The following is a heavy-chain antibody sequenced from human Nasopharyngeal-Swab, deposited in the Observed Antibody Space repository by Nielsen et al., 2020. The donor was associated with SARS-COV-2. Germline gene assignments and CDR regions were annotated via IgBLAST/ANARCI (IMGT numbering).Heavy chain of an antibody. D-gene: IGHD3-3*01. J-gene: IGHJ5*02. CDR3: KKGPILITIFGVVIIGVGRGGNWFDP. CDR2: ISGGST. Sequence: VCPAPRRGVWCVSDISGGSTYYADSRKGRFTISRDNSKNTLHLQMNSLRAEDTAVYYCKKGPILITIFGVVIIGVGRGGNWFDPWGQGTLVTVSS. V-gene: IGHV3-38-3*01.